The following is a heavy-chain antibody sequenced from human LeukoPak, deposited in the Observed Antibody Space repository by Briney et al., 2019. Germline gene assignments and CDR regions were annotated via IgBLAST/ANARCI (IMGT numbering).Heavy chain of an antibody. D-gene: IGHD4-11*01. J-gene: IGHJ3*02. V-gene: IGHV4-31*03. CDR1: GGSISSGGYS. CDR3: ARTTTTDAFDI. CDR2: IYYSGST. Sequence: MSSETLSLTCTVSGGSISSGGYSWSWIRQYPGKGLEWIGYIYYSGSTYYNPSLKSRVTISVDTSKNQFSLRLSSVTAADTAIYYCARTTTTDAFDIWGQGTMVTVSS.